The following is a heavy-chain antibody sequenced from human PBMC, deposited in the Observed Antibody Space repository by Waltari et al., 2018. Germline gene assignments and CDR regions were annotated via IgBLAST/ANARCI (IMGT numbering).Heavy chain of an antibody. Sequence: QVQLVESGGGVVQPGGSLRLSCAASGFTFSSYGMHWVRQAPGKGREWVAFIRYDGSNKYYADSVKGRFTISRDNSKNTLYLQMNSLRAEDTAVYYCAKVGGGATDFDYWGQGTLVTVSS. J-gene: IGHJ4*02. CDR3: AKVGGGATDFDY. CDR2: IRYDGSNK. D-gene: IGHD1-26*01. CDR1: GFTFSSYG. V-gene: IGHV3-30*02.